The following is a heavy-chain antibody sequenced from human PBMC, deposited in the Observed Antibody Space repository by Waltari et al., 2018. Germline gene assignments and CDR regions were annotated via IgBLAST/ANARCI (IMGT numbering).Heavy chain of an antibody. CDR1: GGTFSSYA. D-gene: IGHD6-19*01. Sequence: QVQLVQSGAEVKKPGSSVKVSCKASGGTFSSYAISWVRQAPGQGLEWMGRINPSCGTANYVQKFQCRVTITADKSTSTAYMELSSLRSEDTAVYYWARGKGWYSDYWGQGTLVTVSS. V-gene: IGHV1-69*08. CDR2: INPSCGTA. J-gene: IGHJ4*02. CDR3: ARGKGWYSDY.